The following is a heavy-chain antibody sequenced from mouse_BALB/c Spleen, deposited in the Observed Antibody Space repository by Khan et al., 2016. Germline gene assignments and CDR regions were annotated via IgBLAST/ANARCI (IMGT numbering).Heavy chain of an antibody. CDR1: GFSLTSYG. CDR2: IWAGGST. V-gene: IGHV2-9*02. Sequence: QVQLKESGPGLVAPSQSLSITCTVSGFSLTSYGVHWVRQPPGQGLEWLGVIWAGGSTNYNSDLMSRQSISKDNSKSQVFLKMNGLQTDDTAMYYCARLEDIWGQGTTLTVSA. J-gene: IGHJ2*01. D-gene: IGHD1-3*01. CDR3: ARLEDI.